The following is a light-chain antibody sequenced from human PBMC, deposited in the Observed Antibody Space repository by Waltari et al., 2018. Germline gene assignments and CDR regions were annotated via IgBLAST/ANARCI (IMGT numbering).Light chain of an antibody. CDR2: DAF. J-gene: IGKJ1*01. Sequence: DIQMTQSPSSMSASVGDRVSITCQASQDIRNYLSWYQQKPGKAPKLLIYDAFNLQTGVPSRFCGSASGTDFTFTISSLQPEDIATYYCQQYKDLPRTFGQGTKVEVK. V-gene: IGKV1-33*01. CDR1: QDIRNY. CDR3: QQYKDLPRT.